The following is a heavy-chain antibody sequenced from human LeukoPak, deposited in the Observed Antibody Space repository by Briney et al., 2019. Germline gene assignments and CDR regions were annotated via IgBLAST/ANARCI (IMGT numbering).Heavy chain of an antibody. J-gene: IGHJ4*02. CDR3: TTLGSDAY. Sequence: PGGSLRLSCAASGFTFSNFAMTWVRQAPGKGLEWLGRIRSKADGGTTDYATPVKGRFTFSRDDSKSTLYLQMNSLKTEDTAVYYCTTLGSDAYWGQGTLVTVSS. CDR1: GFTFSNFA. D-gene: IGHD3-16*01. CDR2: IRSKADGGTT. V-gene: IGHV3-15*01.